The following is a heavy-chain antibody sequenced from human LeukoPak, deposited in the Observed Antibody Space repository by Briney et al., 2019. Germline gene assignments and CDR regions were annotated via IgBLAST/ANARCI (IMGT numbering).Heavy chain of an antibody. V-gene: IGHV1-2*02. CDR1: GQSLSELT. J-gene: IGHJ6*02. D-gene: IGHD6-13*01. Sequence: ASVKVSCKVSGQSLSELTMHWVRQAPGKGLEWMGWINPNSGGTNYAQKFQGRVTMTRDTSISTAYMELSRLRSDDTAVYYCARGSIAAPPGMDVWGQGTTVTVSS. CDR2: INPNSGGT. CDR3: ARGSIAAPPGMDV.